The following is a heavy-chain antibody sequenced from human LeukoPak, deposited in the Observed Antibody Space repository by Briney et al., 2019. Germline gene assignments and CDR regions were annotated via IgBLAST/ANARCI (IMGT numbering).Heavy chain of an antibody. CDR3: TSTGSGSSFDY. V-gene: IGHV6-1*01. D-gene: IGHD3-10*01. Sequence: QTLSLTCAISGDSVSSNSAAWNWTRQSPSSGLEWLERKYYRSKWYKDYAVLVKSRISINPDTSKNQLSLQLNSVTPEDTGVYYCTSTGSGSSFDYWGQGTLVTVSS. J-gene: IGHJ4*02. CDR2: KYYRSKWYK. CDR1: GDSVSSNSAA.